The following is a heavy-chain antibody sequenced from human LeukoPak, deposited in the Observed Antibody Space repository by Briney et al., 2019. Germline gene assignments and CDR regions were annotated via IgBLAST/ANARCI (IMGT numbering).Heavy chain of an antibody. V-gene: IGHV4-39*01. D-gene: IGHD3-9*01. CDR3: ARHGILTDHSVRY. CDR1: GGSITSNSFY. CDR2: VYHTGIT. J-gene: IGHJ4*02. Sequence: SETLSLTCSVSGGSITSNSFYWGWFRQPPGEGLEWIGTVYHTGITHYNPSLMSRISVSVDTAKNHFSLRLNSVTANDTAVYYCARHGILTDHSVRYWGQGILVTVSS.